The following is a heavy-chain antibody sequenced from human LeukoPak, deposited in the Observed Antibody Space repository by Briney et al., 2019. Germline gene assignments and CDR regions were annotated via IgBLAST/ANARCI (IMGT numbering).Heavy chain of an antibody. CDR2: IRQDGSEK. V-gene: IGHV3-7*01. J-gene: IGHJ3*01. CDR3: DIDYFPASNGGSCYGVGPDAFDL. D-gene: IGHD2-15*01. CDR1: GFTFSSYW. Sequence: GGSLRLSCAASGFTFSSYWMSWVRQAPGKGLEWVANIRQDGSEKYYVDSVKGRFTISRDNAKNSLYRRINSLSAEDTAVYSRDIDYFPASNGGSCYGVGPDAFDLWDQGPMVTVSS.